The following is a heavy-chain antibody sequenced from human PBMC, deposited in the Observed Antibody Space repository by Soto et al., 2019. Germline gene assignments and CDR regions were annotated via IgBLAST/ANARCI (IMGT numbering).Heavy chain of an antibody. J-gene: IGHJ4*02. V-gene: IGHV3-23*01. D-gene: IGHD3-10*01. CDR2: ISGSGGST. Sequence: EVQLLESGGGLVQPGGSLRLSCAASGFTFSSYAMSWVRQAPGKGLEWVSAISGSGGSTYYADSVKGQFTITRDNSKNTLYLQMNSLRAEDTAVYYCAKGELLKTRSDYWGQGTLVTVSS. CDR1: GFTFSSYA. CDR3: AKGELLKTRSDY.